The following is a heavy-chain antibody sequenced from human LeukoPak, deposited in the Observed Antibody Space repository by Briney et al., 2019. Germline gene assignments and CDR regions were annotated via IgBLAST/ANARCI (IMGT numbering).Heavy chain of an antibody. Sequence: SETLSLTCAVYGGSFSGYYWSWIRQPPGKGLEWIGEINHSGSTNYNPSLKSRVTVSVDTSKNQFSLKLSSVTAADTAVYYCASGYXIXGXXYYDGFDIWGQGTMVTV. CDR3: ASGYXIXGXXYYDGFDI. D-gene: IGHD2-8*01. CDR2: INHSGST. V-gene: IGHV4-34*01. J-gene: IGHJ3*02. CDR1: GGSFSGYY.